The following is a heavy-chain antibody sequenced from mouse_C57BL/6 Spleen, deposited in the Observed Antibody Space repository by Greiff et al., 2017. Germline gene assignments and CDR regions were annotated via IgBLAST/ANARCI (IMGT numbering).Heavy chain of an antibody. D-gene: IGHD3-2*02. Sequence: QVQLQQPGAELVMPGASVKLSCKASGYTFTSYWMHWVKQRPGQGLEWIGEIDPSDSYTNYNQKFKGKSTLTVDKSSSTAYMQLSILTSEDSAVYYCARIKDSSGYVTWFAYWGQGTLVTVSA. V-gene: IGHV1-69*01. CDR1: GYTFTSYW. CDR2: IDPSDSYT. J-gene: IGHJ3*01. CDR3: ARIKDSSGYVTWFAY.